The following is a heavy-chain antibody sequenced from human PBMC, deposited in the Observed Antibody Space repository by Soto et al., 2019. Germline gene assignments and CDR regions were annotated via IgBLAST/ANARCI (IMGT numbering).Heavy chain of an antibody. V-gene: IGHV3-30-3*01. J-gene: IGHJ6*02. Sequence: PGRSLRLSYAASGCNFSDYPMHWVRQAQGKGLEWVALISYDGSNKYYADSVKGRFTVSRDNSQNTVYLQMNSLRGEDTALYYCARDRCTGTICSADYYYYYGMDVWGPGTTVTVSS. D-gene: IGHD2-2*01. CDR3: ARDRCTGTICSADYYYYYGMDV. CDR2: ISYDGSNK. CDR1: GCNFSDYP.